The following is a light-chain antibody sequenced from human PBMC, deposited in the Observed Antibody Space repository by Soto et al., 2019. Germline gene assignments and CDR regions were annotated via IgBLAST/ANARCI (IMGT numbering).Light chain of an antibody. V-gene: IGKV3-20*01. CDR3: QQYASSPYT. CDR1: QSISISY. Sequence: ESVLTQSPCTLSLSPWERATLSCRASQSISISYLAWYQQKPGQAPRLLIYVASRRATGIPDRFSGSESGTDFTLTITTLEPEDSAVYFCQQYASSPYTFGQGTKVEIK. J-gene: IGKJ2*01. CDR2: VAS.